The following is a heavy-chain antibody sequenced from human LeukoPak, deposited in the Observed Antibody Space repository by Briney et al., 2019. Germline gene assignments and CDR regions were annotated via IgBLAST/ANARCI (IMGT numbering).Heavy chain of an antibody. V-gene: IGHV1-24*01. Sequence: ASVKVSCKVSGYTLTELSMHWVRQAPGKGLEWMGGFDPEDGETSYAQKFQGRVTMTEDTSTDTAYMELSSLRSEDTAVYYCATDGPYTAMVKGGDYWGQGTLVTVSS. J-gene: IGHJ4*02. CDR1: GYTLTELS. D-gene: IGHD5-18*01. CDR3: ATDGPYTAMVKGGDY. CDR2: FDPEDGET.